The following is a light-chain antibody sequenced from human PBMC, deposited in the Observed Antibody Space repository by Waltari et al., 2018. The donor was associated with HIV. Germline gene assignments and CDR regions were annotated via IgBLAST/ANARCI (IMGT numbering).Light chain of an antibody. CDR2: SYG. CDR1: SPNLGSNS. V-gene: IGLV1-44*01. Sequence: QPVLHQPPSASGPPGQRVIISCSGSSPNLGSNSITWYQQFPGTAPKLLIYSYGQRPSGVPERFSGSKSATSASLAISGLRSEDEADYYCATWDDSLNAWVFGGGTKLTVL. CDR3: ATWDDSLNAWV. J-gene: IGLJ3*02.